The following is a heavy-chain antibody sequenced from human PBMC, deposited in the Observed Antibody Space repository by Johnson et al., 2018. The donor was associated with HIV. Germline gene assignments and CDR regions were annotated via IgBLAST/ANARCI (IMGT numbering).Heavy chain of an antibody. D-gene: IGHD6-6*01. CDR3: AKVHIPARWSAAFDI. CDR2: ISGSGGST. CDR1: GFTFSSYA. V-gene: IGHV3-23*04. J-gene: IGHJ3*02. Sequence: VQLVESGGGLVQSGGSLRLSCAASGFTFSSYAMSWVRQAPGKGLEWVSAISGSGGSTYYADSVKGRFTISRDNSKNTLYLQMSSLRTEDTAVYYCAKVHIPARWSAAFDIWGRGTLVTVSS.